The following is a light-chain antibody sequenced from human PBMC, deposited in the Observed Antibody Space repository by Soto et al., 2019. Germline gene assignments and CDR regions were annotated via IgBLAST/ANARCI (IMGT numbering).Light chain of an antibody. V-gene: IGKV3-20*01. CDR3: QQYSSSPIT. CDR1: QSISSTF. Sequence: EIVLTLSPCTLSLSTGERATLSCRASQSISSTFLAWYQQKPGQAPRLLIYGASSRATGIPDRFSGSGSGTDFTLTISRLEPEDFAVYYCQQYSSSPITFGGGAKEDIK. CDR2: GAS. J-gene: IGKJ4*01.